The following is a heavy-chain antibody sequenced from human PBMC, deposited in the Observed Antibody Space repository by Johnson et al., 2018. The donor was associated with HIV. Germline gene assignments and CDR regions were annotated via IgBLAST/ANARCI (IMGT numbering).Heavy chain of an antibody. CDR2: IGTAGDT. V-gene: IGHV3-13*01. Sequence: VQLVEFGGGVVRPGGSLRLSCAASGFTFDDYGMSWVRQAPGKGLEWVSAIGTAGDTYYPGSVKGRFTIARENAKNSLYLQMNSLRAEDTAVYYCAKDLRTTGAFDIWGQGTMVTVSS. CDR1: GFTFDDYG. CDR3: AKDLRTTGAFDI. D-gene: IGHD1-1*01. J-gene: IGHJ3*02.